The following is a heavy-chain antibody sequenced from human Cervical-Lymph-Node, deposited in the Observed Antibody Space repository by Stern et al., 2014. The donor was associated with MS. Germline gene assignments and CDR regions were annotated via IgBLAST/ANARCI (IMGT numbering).Heavy chain of an antibody. Sequence: VQLVESGAEVKKPGASVKVSCKASGYTFTAFYIDWVRQAPGQGLEWMGRISCNTGDTNYAQKIQGRVTMTRDTSVSTVYMELSGLTSDDTAVYYCARGTRGLDVWGQGTTVTVSS. CDR1: GYTFTAFY. CDR3: ARGTRGLDV. V-gene: IGHV1-2*06. J-gene: IGHJ6*02. CDR2: ISCNTGDT.